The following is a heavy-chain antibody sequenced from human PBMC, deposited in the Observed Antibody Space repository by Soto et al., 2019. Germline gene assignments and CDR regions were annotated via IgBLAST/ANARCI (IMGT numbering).Heavy chain of an antibody. CDR2: ISGSGGST. CDR1: GFTFSSYA. CDR3: AKEVWAEQLHSGAFDI. D-gene: IGHD6-6*01. V-gene: IGHV3-23*01. Sequence: EVQLLESGGGLVQPGGSLRLSCAASGFTFSSYAMSWVRQAPGKGLEWVSAISGSGGSTYYADSVKGRFTISRDNSKNTLYLQMDSLRAEATAVYYCAKEVWAEQLHSGAFDIWGQGTMVTVSS. J-gene: IGHJ3*02.